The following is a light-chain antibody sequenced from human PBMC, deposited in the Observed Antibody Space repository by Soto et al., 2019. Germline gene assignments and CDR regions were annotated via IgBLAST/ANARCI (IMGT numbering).Light chain of an antibody. CDR3: QQYNNWPQT. V-gene: IGKV3-20*01. J-gene: IGKJ1*01. Sequence: EIVLTQSPGTLSLTPGERATLSCRASQSVSSSYLAWYQQKPGQAPRLLIYGASSRATGIPDRFSGSGSETDFTLTISSLEPEDFAVYYCQQYNNWPQTFGQGSMVDVK. CDR1: QSVSSSY. CDR2: GAS.